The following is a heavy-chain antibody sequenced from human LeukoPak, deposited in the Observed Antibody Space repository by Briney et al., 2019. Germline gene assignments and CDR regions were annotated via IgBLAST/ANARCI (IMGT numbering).Heavy chain of an antibody. CDR2: TNPNSGNT. J-gene: IGHJ6*02. Sequence: ASVKVSCKASGYTFTSYDINWVRQATGQGLEWMGWTNPNSGNTGYAQKFQGRVTMTRNTSISTAYMELSSLRSEDTAVYYCARGPTYYYDSSGYRHYYYGMDVWGQGTTVTVSS. D-gene: IGHD3-22*01. CDR3: ARGPTYYYDSSGYRHYYYGMDV. CDR1: GYTFTSYD. V-gene: IGHV1-8*01.